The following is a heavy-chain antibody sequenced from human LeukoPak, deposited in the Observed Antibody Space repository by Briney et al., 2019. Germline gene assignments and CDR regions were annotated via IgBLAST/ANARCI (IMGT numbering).Heavy chain of an antibody. D-gene: IGHD4-17*01. Sequence: SETLSLTCTVSGGSISSYYWSWIRQPPGKGLEWIGYIYYSGSTNYNPSLKSRVTISVDTSKNQFSLKLSSVTAADTAVYYCARLVYGDNWFDPWGREPWSPSPQ. CDR3: ARLVYGDNWFDP. V-gene: IGHV4-59*08. CDR2: IYYSGST. J-gene: IGHJ5*02. CDR1: GGSISSYY.